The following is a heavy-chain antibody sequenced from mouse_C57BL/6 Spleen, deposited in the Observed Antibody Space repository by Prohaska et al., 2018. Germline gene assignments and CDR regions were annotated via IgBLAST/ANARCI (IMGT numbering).Heavy chain of an antibody. CDR1: GFTFSSYA. J-gene: IGHJ1*03. CDR2: ISDGGSYT. Sequence: GFTFSSYAMSWVRQTPEKRLEWVATISDGGSYTYYPDNVKGRFTISRDNAKNNLYLQMSHLKSEETAMYYCARGDGEDVWGTGTTVTVSS. V-gene: IGHV5-4*01. CDR3: ARGDGEDV. D-gene: IGHD2-3*01.